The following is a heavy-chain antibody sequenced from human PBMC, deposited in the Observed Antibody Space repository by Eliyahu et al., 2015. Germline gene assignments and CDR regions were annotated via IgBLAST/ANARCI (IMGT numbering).Heavy chain of an antibody. D-gene: IGHD1-26*01. CDR3: ARSVPRQSGSYYGGRVGFDY. J-gene: IGHJ4*02. CDR2: IYHSGST. V-gene: IGHV4-38-2*01. CDR1: GYSISSXYY. Sequence: QVQLQESGPGLVKPSETLSLTCAVSGYSISSXYYWGWIRQPPGKGLXWIGSIYHSGSTYYNPSLKSRVTISVDTSKNQFSLKLSSVTAADTAVYYCARSVPRQSGSYYGGRVGFDYWGQGTLVTVSS.